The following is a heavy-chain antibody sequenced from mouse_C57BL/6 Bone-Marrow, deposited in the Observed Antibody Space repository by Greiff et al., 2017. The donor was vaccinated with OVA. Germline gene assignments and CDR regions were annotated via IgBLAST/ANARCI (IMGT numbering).Heavy chain of an antibody. CDR3: ARTTVVARGGDWYFDV. V-gene: IGHV1-18*01. J-gene: IGHJ1*03. D-gene: IGHD1-1*01. CDR1: GYTFTDYN. Sequence: EVQLQESGPELVKPGASVKIPCKASGYTFTDYNMDWVKQSHGKSLEWIGDINPNNGGTIYNQKFKGKATLTVDKSSSTAYMELRSLTSEDTAVYYCARTTVVARGGDWYFDVWGTGTTVTVSS. CDR2: INPNNGGT.